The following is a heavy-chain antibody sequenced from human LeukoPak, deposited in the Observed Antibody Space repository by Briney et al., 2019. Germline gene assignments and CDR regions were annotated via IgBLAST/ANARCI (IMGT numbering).Heavy chain of an antibody. V-gene: IGHV4-4*07. CDR2: IYTSGST. CDR1: GGSISSYY. Sequence: PSETLSLTCTVSGGSISSYYWSWIRQPAGKGLEWIGRIYTSGSTNYNPSLKSRVTMSVDTSKNQFSLKLSSVTAADTAVYYCARDGYDILTGYYRSWDYWGQGTLVTVSS. CDR3: ARDGYDILTGYYRSWDY. D-gene: IGHD3-9*01. J-gene: IGHJ4*02.